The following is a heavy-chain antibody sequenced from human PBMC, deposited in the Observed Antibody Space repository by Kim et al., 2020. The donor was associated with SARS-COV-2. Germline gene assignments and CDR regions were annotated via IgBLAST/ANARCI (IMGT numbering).Heavy chain of an antibody. CDR1: GGSIGSGDYW. V-gene: IGHV4-30-4*01. D-gene: IGHD1-7*01. Sequence: SETLSLTCTVAGGSIGSGDYWWSWIRQPPGKGLEWIASIYYNGSTHYKSSLTRQSIMSIDTSKKQFSLKLSSVTAADTAVYYCVRDGHGKNYRELELRYFDLWGRGTLVTVSS. CDR3: VRDGHGKNYRELELRYFDL. J-gene: IGHJ2*01. CDR2: IYYNGST.